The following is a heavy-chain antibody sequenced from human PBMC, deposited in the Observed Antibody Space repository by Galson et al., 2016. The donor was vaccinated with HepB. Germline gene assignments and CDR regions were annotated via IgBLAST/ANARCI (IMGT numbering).Heavy chain of an antibody. CDR1: GGSIGDTDYY. J-gene: IGHJ5*02. Sequence: SETLSLTCTVSGGSIGDTDYYWGWIRQPPGKGLEWIGSYYYSGSTYYKPSLKSRVTIYVDTSRKQFSLRLNSVTAADTAVYYCASGRAKQTGKDNWFDPWGQGPLVTVSS. D-gene: IGHD3-9*01. CDR2: YYYSGST. CDR3: ASGRAKQTGKDNWFDP. V-gene: IGHV4-39*01.